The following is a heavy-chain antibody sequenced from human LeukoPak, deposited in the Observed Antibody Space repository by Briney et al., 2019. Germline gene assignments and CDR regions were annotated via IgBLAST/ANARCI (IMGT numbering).Heavy chain of an antibody. V-gene: IGHV3-74*01. CDR2: INSDGSST. CDR3: ARPMAGSYAPLDY. CDR1: AFTFNIYW. Sequence: PGGSLRLSCTASAFTFNIYWMHWVRQAPGKGLVWVSRINSDGSSTSYADSVRGRFTISRDNAKNTLFLQMNSLRAEDTAVYYCARPMAGSYAPLDYWGQGTLVTVSS. D-gene: IGHD6-19*01. J-gene: IGHJ4*02.